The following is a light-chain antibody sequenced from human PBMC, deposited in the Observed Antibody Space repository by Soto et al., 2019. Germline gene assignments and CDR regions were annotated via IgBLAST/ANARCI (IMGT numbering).Light chain of an antibody. J-gene: IGKJ5*01. V-gene: IGKV1-39*01. CDR2: AAS. CDR1: QSISSY. Sequence: IQIAPVSSSLSASVGDSVTISFRANQSISSYLNWYQQKPGKAPKLLIYAASSLQSGVPSRFSGSGSGTDFTLTISSLQPEDFATYYCQQSYSTPITFGQGTRLEIK. CDR3: QQSYSTPIT.